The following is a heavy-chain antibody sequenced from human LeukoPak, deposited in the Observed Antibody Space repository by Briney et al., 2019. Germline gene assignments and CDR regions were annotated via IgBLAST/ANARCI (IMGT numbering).Heavy chain of an antibody. CDR2: IWYDGSNK. D-gene: IGHD5-24*01. V-gene: IGHV3-33*01. Sequence: PTGGSLRLSCAASGFTFSSYGMHWVRQAPGKGLEWVAVIWYDGSNKYYADSVKGRFTISRDNSKNTLYLQMNSLSAEDTAVYYCARDMQLLNEGTDYWGQGTLVTVSS. J-gene: IGHJ4*02. CDR1: GFTFSSYG. CDR3: ARDMQLLNEGTDY.